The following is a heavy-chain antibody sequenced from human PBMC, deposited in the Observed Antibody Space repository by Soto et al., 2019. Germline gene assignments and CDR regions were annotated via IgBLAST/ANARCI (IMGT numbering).Heavy chain of an antibody. CDR3: ARASSIAAAGTPGNRWYFDR. CDR1: GYTFTSYG. D-gene: IGHD6-13*01. CDR2: ISAYNGNT. V-gene: IGHV1-18*01. Sequence: QVQLVQSGAEVKKPGASVKVSCKASGYTFTSYGISWVRQAPGQGLEWMGWISAYNGNTNYAQKLQGRVTMTTDTSTSTAYMELRSLRSDDTAVYYCARASSIAAAGTPGNRWYFDRWGRGTLVTVSS. J-gene: IGHJ2*01.